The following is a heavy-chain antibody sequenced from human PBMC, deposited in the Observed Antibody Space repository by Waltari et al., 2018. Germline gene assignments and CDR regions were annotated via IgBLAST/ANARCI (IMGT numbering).Heavy chain of an antibody. Sequence: EVQLVESGGGLVQPGGSLRLSCAASGFTLSNYWMRWVRQAPGKGLEWVANIMTDGSEEYYVDSVRGRFTISRDNAKNSLFLQMNSLRPEDTAVYYCARDQWFAFDIWGQGTMVTVSS. D-gene: IGHD3-22*01. J-gene: IGHJ3*02. V-gene: IGHV3-7*01. CDR3: ARDQWFAFDI. CDR2: IMTDGSEE. CDR1: GFTLSNYW.